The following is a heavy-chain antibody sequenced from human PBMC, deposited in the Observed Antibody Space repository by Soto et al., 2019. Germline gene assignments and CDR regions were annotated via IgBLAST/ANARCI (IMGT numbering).Heavy chain of an antibody. V-gene: IGHV4-30-4*01. D-gene: IGHD6-6*01. CDR1: GGSISSGDYY. CDR3: ARDLGIAARPGAFDI. J-gene: IGHJ3*02. CDR2: IYYSGST. Sequence: QVQLQESGPGLVKPSQTLSLTCTVSGGSISSGDYYWSWIRQPPGKGLEWIGYIYYSGSTYYNPSLKSRVTISVDTSKDQFSLKLSSVAAADTAVYYCARDLGIAARPGAFDIWGQGTMVTVSS.